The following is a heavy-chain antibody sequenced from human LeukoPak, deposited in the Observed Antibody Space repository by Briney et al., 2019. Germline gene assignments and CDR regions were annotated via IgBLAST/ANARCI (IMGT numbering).Heavy chain of an antibody. J-gene: IGHJ5*02. V-gene: IGHV4-34*01. CDR1: GGSFSGYY. CDR3: ATRVPRYCSSTSCYWGRASWFDP. D-gene: IGHD2-2*01. Sequence: SETLSLTCAVYGGSFSGYYWSWIRQPPGKGLEWIGEINHSGSTNYNPSLKSRVTISVDTSKNQFSLKLSSVTAADTAVYYCATRVPRYCSSTSCYWGRASWFDPWGQGTLVTVSS. CDR2: INHSGST.